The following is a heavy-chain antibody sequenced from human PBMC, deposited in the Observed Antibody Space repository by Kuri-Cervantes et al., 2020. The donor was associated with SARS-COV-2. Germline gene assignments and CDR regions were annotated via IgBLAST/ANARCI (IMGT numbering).Heavy chain of an antibody. CDR2: ISGSGGST. CDR1: GFTFSSYA. CDR3: AKGLYCSGGSCRYYFDY. D-gene: IGHD2-15*01. Sequence: GGSLRLSCAASGFTFSSYAMHWVRQAPGKGLEWVSAISGSGGSTYYADSVKGRFTISRDNSKNTLYLQMNSLRAEDTAVYYCAKGLYCSGGSCRYYFDYWGQGTLVTVSS. J-gene: IGHJ4*02. V-gene: IGHV3-23*01.